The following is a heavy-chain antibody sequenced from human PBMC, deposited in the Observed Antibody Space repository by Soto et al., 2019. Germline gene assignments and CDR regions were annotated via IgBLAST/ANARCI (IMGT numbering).Heavy chain of an antibody. Sequence: SETLSLTCAISGDSVSSNSPAWNWIRQSPSRGLEWLGRTYYRSKWYNDYAVSVKSRITISPDTSKNQFSLQLNSVTPEDTAVYCCARDVAAAAYDAFDIWGQGTMVTVSS. CDR1: GDSVSSNSPA. CDR2: TYYRSKWYN. D-gene: IGHD6-13*01. J-gene: IGHJ3*02. V-gene: IGHV6-1*01. CDR3: ARDVAAAAYDAFDI.